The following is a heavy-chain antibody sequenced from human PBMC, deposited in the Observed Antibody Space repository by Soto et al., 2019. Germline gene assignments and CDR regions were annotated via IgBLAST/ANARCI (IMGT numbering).Heavy chain of an antibody. CDR2: IVPMFGTS. CDR1: GGTSTRYA. CDR3: NRGSEYDFWSGYL. V-gene: IGHV1-69*06. D-gene: IGHD3-3*01. Sequence: QERLVQSGAEVRKPGSSVKVSGKGTGGTSTRYANKWVRQAPGQGVEWRGGIVPMFGTSKYAQKFQGRVTITADTSTNIAYMELRSLRSEDTAVYYCNRGSEYDFWSGYLWGQGTLVSVSS. J-gene: IGHJ4*02.